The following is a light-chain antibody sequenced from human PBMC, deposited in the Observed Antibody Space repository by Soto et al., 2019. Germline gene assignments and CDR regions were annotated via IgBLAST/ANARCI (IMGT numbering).Light chain of an antibody. CDR1: SSNIGAGYD. Sequence: QSVLTQPPSVSGAPGQRVTISCTGRSSNIGAGYDVHWYQQLPGTAPKLLIYGNSNRPSGVPDRFSGSKSGTSASLAITGLQAEDEADYYCQSYDSSLSGWGVFGGGTKVTVL. CDR3: QSYDSSLSGWGV. V-gene: IGLV1-40*01. J-gene: IGLJ2*01. CDR2: GNS.